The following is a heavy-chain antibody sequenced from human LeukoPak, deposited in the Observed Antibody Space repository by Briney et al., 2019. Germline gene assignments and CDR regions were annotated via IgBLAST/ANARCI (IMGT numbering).Heavy chain of an antibody. J-gene: IGHJ4*02. CDR1: GFTFSSYA. V-gene: IGHV3-23*01. Sequence: QPGGSLRLSCAASGFTFSSYAMSWVRQTPGKGLEWVSAISGSGGSTYYADSVKGRFTISRDNSKNTLYLQMNSLRAEDTAVYYCAKGVVVVEVRFNFDYWGQGTLVTVSS. D-gene: IGHD2-15*01. CDR3: AKGVVVVEVRFNFDY. CDR2: ISGSGGST.